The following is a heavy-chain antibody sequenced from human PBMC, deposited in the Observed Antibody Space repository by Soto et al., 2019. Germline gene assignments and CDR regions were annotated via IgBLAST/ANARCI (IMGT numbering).Heavy chain of an antibody. D-gene: IGHD3-10*01. CDR3: ARDGLAGAFDY. CDR1: GGTFSSYT. V-gene: IGHV1-69*04. J-gene: IGHJ4*02. Sequence: SVKVSCKASGGTFSSYTISWVRQAPGQGLEWMGRIIPNNGIANYAQKLQGRVTITADTSTSTAYMELRSLRSDDTAVYYCARDGLAGAFDYWGQGTLVTVSS. CDR2: IIPNNGIA.